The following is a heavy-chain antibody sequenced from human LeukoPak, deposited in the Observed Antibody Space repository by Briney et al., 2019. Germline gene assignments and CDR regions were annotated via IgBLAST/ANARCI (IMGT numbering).Heavy chain of an antibody. J-gene: IGHJ3*02. V-gene: IGHV1-18*01. D-gene: IGHD4-17*01. CDR3: ARGLRADYDYGDYEVSGSYDAFDI. CDR2: ISAYNGNT. CDR1: GYTFTSYG. Sequence: ASVKVSCKASGYTFTSYGISWVRQAPGQGLEWMGWISAYNGNTNYAQKLQGRVTMTTDTSTSTAYMELRSLRSDDTAVYYCARGLRADYDYGDYEVSGSYDAFDIWGQGTMVTVSS.